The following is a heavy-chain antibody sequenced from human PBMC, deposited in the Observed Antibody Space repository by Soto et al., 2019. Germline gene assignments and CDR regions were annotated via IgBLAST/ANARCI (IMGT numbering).Heavy chain of an antibody. CDR3: ARMGDMTARSPCTE. V-gene: IGHV3-30-3*01. CDR2: ISYDGSNK. CDR1: GFTFSSYA. Sequence: GGSLRLSCAASGFTFSSYAMHWVRQAPGKGLEWVAVISYDGSNKYYADSVKGRFTISRDNSKNTLYLQMNSLRAEDTAVYYCARMGDMTARSPCTEWGQGTLVTVSS. D-gene: IGHD3-16*01. J-gene: IGHJ4*02.